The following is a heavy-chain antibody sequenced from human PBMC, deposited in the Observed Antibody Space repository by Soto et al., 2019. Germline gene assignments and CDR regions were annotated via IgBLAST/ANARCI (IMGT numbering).Heavy chain of an antibody. D-gene: IGHD1-1*01. CDR1: GGTFNTYA. J-gene: IGHJ4*02. Sequence: QVQLVQSGAEMKKPGSSVKVSCQSSGGTFNTYAMNWVRQAPGQGPEWMGDISPMFGAANYAPKFQDKVTITADESTGTSYMQLSSLTSEDPALYFCAREVQVHTPAFVYWGQGTLVTVSS. CDR3: AREVQVHTPAFVY. CDR2: ISPMFGAA. V-gene: IGHV1-69*19.